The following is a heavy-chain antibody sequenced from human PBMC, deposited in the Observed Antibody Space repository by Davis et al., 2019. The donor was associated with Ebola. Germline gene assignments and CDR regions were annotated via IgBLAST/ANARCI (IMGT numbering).Heavy chain of an antibody. V-gene: IGHV5-51*01. CDR2: IDPSDGDT. CDR3: ARPRVAEHLNDGLEI. J-gene: IGHJ3*02. CDR1: GYKFTIYW. Sequence: PGGSLRLSCKASGYKFTIYWIGWVRQMPGRGLEWLGIIDPSDGDTRYNPSFQGQATISVDTSISTAYLQWNSLQASDTAMYYCARPRVAEHLNDGLEIWGPGTMVTVSS. D-gene: IGHD1/OR15-1a*01.